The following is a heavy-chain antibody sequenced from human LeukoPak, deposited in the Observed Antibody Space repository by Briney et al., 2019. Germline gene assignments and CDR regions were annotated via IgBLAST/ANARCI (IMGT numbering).Heavy chain of an antibody. Sequence: GGSLRLSCAASGFTFSSYAMSWVRQTPGKGLEWVSAISGSGGSTYYADSVKGRFTISRDNSKNTLFLQMNSLRAEDTAIYYCTRVGYIDEGIDYWGQGTLVTVSS. CDR1: GFTFSSYA. V-gene: IGHV3-23*01. CDR3: TRVGYIDEGIDY. J-gene: IGHJ4*02. D-gene: IGHD5-24*01. CDR2: ISGSGGST.